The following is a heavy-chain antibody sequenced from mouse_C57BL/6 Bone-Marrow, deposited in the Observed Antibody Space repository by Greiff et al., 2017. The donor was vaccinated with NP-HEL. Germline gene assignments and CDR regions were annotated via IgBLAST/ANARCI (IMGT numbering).Heavy chain of an antibody. V-gene: IGHV1-50*01. CDR2: IDPSDSYT. J-gene: IGHJ4*01. CDR3: ARRLRQLRLVDY. CDR1: GYTFTSYW. D-gene: IGHD3-2*02. Sequence: QVQLQQPGAELVKPGASVKLSCKASGYTFTSYWMQWVKQRPGQGLEWIGKIDPSDSYTNYNQKFKGKATLTVDTSSSTAYMQLSSLTSEDSAVYYCARRLRQLRLVDYWGQGTSVTVSS.